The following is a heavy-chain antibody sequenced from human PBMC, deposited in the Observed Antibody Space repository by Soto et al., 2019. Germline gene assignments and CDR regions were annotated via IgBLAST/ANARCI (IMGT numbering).Heavy chain of an antibody. Sequence: EVQLLESGGGLVQPGGSLRLSCAASGFTFSSDAMRWVLQAPGKGLEWVAAMSGSGGSTYYADSVKGRFTISRDNSKNTLYLQLNSLRAEDTAVYYCAKVSTVGDGWSDYWGQGTLVTVSS. CDR2: MSGSGGST. V-gene: IGHV3-23*01. D-gene: IGHD6-19*01. CDR1: GFTFSSDA. CDR3: AKVSTVGDGWSDY. J-gene: IGHJ4*02.